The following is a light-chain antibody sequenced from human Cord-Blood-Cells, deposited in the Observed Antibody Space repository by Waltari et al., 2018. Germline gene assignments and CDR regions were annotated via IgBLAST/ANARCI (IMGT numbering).Light chain of an antibody. J-gene: IGKJ4*01. Sequence: AIRMTPSPSSFSASTGARVTITCRASQGISSYLAWYQQKPGKAPKLLIYAASTLQSGVPSRFSGSGSGTDFTLTISCLQSEDFATYYCQQYYSYPPTFGGGTKVEIK. CDR1: QGISSY. CDR2: AAS. V-gene: IGKV1-8*01. CDR3: QQYYSYPPT.